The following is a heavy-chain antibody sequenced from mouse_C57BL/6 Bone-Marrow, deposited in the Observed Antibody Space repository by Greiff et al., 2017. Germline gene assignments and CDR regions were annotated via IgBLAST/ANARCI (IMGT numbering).Heavy chain of an antibody. CDR2: IYHRSGNT. CDR3: ARSGYYVAY. D-gene: IGHD2-3*01. V-gene: IGHV1-81*01. J-gene: IGHJ3*01. Sequence: QVQLQQSGAELARPGASVKLSCKASGYTFTSYGISWVKQRTGPGLEWIGEIYHRSGNTYYNEKFKGKATLTADKSSSTAYMELRSLTSEDSAVYFCARSGYYVAYWGQGTLVTVSA. CDR1: GYTFTSYG.